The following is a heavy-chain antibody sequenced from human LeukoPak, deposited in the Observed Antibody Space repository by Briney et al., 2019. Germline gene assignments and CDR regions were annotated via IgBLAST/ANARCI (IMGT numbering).Heavy chain of an antibody. Sequence: QPGGSLRLSCAASGFTFSSYAMRWVRQAPGKGLEWVSAISGSGGSTYYAVSVKGRFTNSTDQSKNTLSLQMNSLRAGDTAVYYCAKDLRGQIVVVPAATVWGYWGQGTLVTVSS. J-gene: IGHJ4*02. D-gene: IGHD2-2*01. CDR1: GFTFSSYA. V-gene: IGHV3-23*01. CDR3: AKDLRGQIVVVPAATVWGY. CDR2: ISGSGGST.